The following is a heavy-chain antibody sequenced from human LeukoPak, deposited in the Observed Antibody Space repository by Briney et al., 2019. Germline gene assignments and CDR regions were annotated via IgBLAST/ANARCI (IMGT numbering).Heavy chain of an antibody. CDR1: GFTFSRYW. J-gene: IGHJ5*02. Sequence: PGGSLRLSCAASGFTFSRYWIPWVRQAPGKGPVWVSVISTDGSSTRYADSVKGRFTISRDNVKNTLYLQMNSLRVEDTAVYYCTGPSFDASGMGFDPWGQGALVTVSS. CDR2: ISTDGSST. D-gene: IGHD3-10*01. V-gene: IGHV3-74*01. CDR3: TGPSFDASGMGFDP.